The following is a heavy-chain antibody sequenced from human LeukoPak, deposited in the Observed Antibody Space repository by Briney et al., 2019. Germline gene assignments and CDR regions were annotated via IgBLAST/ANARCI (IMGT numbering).Heavy chain of an antibody. CDR1: GFTFSIFG. Sequence: GGTLRLSCGASGFTFSIFGMSWVRQAPGKGLQWVSGITNSGDSIYYADSVKGRFTISRDNSKNTLYLEMNALRAEDTAVYYCAKGTGGYDYWGQGTLVTVSS. CDR2: ITNSGDSI. V-gene: IGHV3-23*01. CDR3: AKGTGGYDY. J-gene: IGHJ4*02. D-gene: IGHD3-10*01.